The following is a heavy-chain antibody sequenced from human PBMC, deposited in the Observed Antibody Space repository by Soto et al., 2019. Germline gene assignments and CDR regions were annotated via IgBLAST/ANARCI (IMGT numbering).Heavy chain of an antibody. Sequence: QVQLVQSGAEVKQPGSSVKVSCKASGGTFSSYAISWVRQAPGQGLEWMGGIIPIFGTANYAQKFQGRVTITADESTSTAYMELSSLRSEDTAVYYCARDQSGAVAVTEWFDPWGQGTLVTVSS. CDR2: IIPIFGTA. V-gene: IGHV1-69*01. D-gene: IGHD6-19*01. CDR1: GGTFSSYA. CDR3: ARDQSGAVAVTEWFDP. J-gene: IGHJ5*02.